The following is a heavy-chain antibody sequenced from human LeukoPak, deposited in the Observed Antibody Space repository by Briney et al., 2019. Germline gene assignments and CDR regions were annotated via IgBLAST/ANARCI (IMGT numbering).Heavy chain of an antibody. CDR2: IIPIFGTA. V-gene: IGHV1-69*01. Sequence: SVKVSCKASGGTFSSYAISWVRQAPGQGLEWMVGIIPIFGTANYAQKFQGRVTITADESTSTAYMELSSLRSEDTAVYYCASGYCSGGSCYEFDYWGQGTLVTVSS. CDR1: GGTFSSYA. D-gene: IGHD2-15*01. J-gene: IGHJ4*02. CDR3: ASGYCSGGSCYEFDY.